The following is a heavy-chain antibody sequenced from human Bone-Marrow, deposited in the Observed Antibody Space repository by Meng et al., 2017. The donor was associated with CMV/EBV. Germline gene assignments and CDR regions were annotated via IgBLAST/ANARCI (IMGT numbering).Heavy chain of an antibody. CDR3: ARQVDGYRVDY. D-gene: IGHD5-24*01. CDR2: IYYSGSS. J-gene: IGHJ4*02. Sequence: GSLRLSCTVSGGSISSYYWSWIRQPPGKGLEWIGYIYYSGSSNYNPSLKSRVTISVDTSKNQFSLKLNSVTAADTAVYYCARQVDGYRVDYWGQGTRVTVSS. V-gene: IGHV4-59*03. CDR1: GGSISSYY.